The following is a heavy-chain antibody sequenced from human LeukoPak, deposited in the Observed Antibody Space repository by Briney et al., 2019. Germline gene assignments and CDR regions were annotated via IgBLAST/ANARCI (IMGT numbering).Heavy chain of an antibody. CDR2: IYRGANT. CDR1: GFNVSSHL. V-gene: IGHV3-53*01. Sequence: GSLRLSCAASGFNVSSHLMTWVRQAPGKGLEWVSVIYRGANTYYTDSVEGRFTISRDNSKNMVYLQMNSLRAEDTAFYYCARVGSGYYSPLDYWGQGNLVTVSS. D-gene: IGHD3-22*01. J-gene: IGHJ4*02. CDR3: ARVGSGYYSPLDY.